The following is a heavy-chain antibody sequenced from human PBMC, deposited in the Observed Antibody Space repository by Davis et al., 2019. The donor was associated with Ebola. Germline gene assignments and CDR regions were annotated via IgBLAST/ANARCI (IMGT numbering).Heavy chain of an antibody. CDR3: RRPITFGGVIVRDY. J-gene: IGHJ4*02. Sequence: GESLKISCAASGFTFNSYWMSWVRQAPGKGLEWVANIKQDGSEKYYVDSVKGRFTISRDKAKNSLYLQMNSLRAEDTAVYYCRRPITFGGVIVRDYWGQGTLVTVSS. CDR1: GFTFNSYW. V-gene: IGHV3-7*01. CDR2: IKQDGSEK. D-gene: IGHD3-16*02.